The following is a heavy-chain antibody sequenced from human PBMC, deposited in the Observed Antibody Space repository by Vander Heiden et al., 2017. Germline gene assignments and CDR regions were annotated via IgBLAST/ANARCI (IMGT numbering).Heavy chain of an antibody. V-gene: IGHV3-11*01. J-gene: IGHJ4*02. CDR1: GFTFSDYY. CDR3: ARQENFLYYYDSSGYCDY. D-gene: IGHD3-22*01. CDR2: VSSSGRTI. Sequence: QVQLVESGGGLVKPGGSLRLSWAASGFTFSDYYLSWIRQAPGKGLEWVSYVSSSGRTIYYADSVKGRFTISRDNAKNSLYLQMNSLRAEDTAVYYCARQENFLYYYDSSGYCDYWGQGTLVTVSS.